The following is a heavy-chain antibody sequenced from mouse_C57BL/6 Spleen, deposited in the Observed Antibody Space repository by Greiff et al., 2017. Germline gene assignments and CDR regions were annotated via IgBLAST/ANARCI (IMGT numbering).Heavy chain of an antibody. CDR3: ARTTAVEGAMDY. CDR1: GYSFTGYY. Sequence: VQLQQSGPELVKPGASVKISCKASGYSFTGYYMNWVKQSPEKSLEWIGEINPSTGGTTYNQKFKAKATLTVDKSSSTAYMQLKSLTSEDSAVYYCARTTAVEGAMDYWGQGTSVTVSS. J-gene: IGHJ4*01. D-gene: IGHD1-1*01. CDR2: INPSTGGT. V-gene: IGHV1-42*01.